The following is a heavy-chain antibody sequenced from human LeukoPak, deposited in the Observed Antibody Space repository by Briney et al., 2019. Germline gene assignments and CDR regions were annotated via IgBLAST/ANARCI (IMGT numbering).Heavy chain of an antibody. V-gene: IGHV4-34*01. Sequence: SETLSLTCAVYGGSFSGYYWSWIRQTPEKGLEWIGEIHHYGSTNYNPSLESRVTILIDTSKNQFSLKLSSVTAADTAVYYCARTYQSTVPGIAGAGTFDYWGQGILVTVSS. CDR3: ARTYQSTVPGIAGAGTFDY. J-gene: IGHJ4*02. CDR1: GGSFSGYY. CDR2: IHHYGST. D-gene: IGHD6-13*01.